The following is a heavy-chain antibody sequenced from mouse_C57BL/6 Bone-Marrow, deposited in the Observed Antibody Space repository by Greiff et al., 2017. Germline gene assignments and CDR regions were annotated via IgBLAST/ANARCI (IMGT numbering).Heavy chain of an antibody. CDR1: GYTFTSYW. Sequence: VQLQQPGAELVRPGTSVKLSCKASGYTFTSYWMHWVKQRPGQGLEWIGVIDPSDSYTNYNQKFKGKATLTVDTSSSTAYMQLRSLTSEDSAVFYRATGAVYYDYGRYYWDYWGQGTTLTVSS. D-gene: IGHD2-4*01. CDR3: ATGAVYYDYGRYYWDY. CDR2: IDPSDSYT. V-gene: IGHV1-59*01. J-gene: IGHJ2*01.